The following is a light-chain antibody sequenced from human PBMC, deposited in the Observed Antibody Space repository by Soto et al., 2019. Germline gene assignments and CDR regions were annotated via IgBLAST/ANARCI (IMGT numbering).Light chain of an antibody. J-gene: IGLJ3*02. CDR3: QSFDSTSRV. V-gene: IGLV6-57*04. CDR1: SGSIDSNY. CDR2: NDD. Sequence: NFMLTQPHSVSESPGKTVIISCTRSSGSIDSNYVQWFQKRPGSAPTTVIFNDDQRPSGVPARFSGSVDSSSNSASLTISRLRTEDEAEYYCQSFDSTSRVFGGGAKVTVL.